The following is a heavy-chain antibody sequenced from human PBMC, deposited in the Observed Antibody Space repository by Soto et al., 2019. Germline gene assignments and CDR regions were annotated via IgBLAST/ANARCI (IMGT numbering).Heavy chain of an antibody. J-gene: IGHJ4*02. D-gene: IGHD6-19*01. CDR2: IWYDGSNK. CDR1: GFTFSSYG. CDR3: ARDRANVSGGYGPFDY. Sequence: QVQLVESGGGVVQPGRSLRLSCAASGFTFSSYGMHWVRQAPGKGLEWVAVIWYDGSNKYYVDSVKGRFTISRDNSKSTLYLQMNSLRGEDTAVYYCARDRANVSGGYGPFDYWGQGMLVTVSS. V-gene: IGHV3-33*01.